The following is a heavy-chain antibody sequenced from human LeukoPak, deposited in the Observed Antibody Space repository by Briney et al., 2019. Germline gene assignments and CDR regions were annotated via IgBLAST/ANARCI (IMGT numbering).Heavy chain of an antibody. CDR2: LNHSGST. D-gene: IGHD1-26*01. CDR1: GRSFSGYY. V-gene: IGHV4-34*01. Sequence: SETLSLTCAVYGRSFSGYYWSWIRQPPGKGLEWIGELNHSGSTNYNPSLKSRVTISVDTSKNQFSLKLTSVTAADTAVYYCAREGGSYPVIYFDYWGQGTLVTVSS. CDR3: AREGGSYPVIYFDY. J-gene: IGHJ4*02.